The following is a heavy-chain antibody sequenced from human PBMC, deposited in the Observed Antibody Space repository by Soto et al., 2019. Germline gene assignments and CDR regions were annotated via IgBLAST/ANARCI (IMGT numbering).Heavy chain of an antibody. CDR3: TRATVAGINGLDY. D-gene: IGHD1-20*01. Sequence: PGGSLRLSCAASGFNVGAFAVNWVRQAPGKRLEWVSGISVSDAFIYYADSVRGRFSISRDASENILYLQMNSLRVDDTALYYCTRATVAGINGLDYWGPGNPVTVSS. CDR1: GFNVGAFA. V-gene: IGHV3-23*01. CDR2: ISVSDAFI. J-gene: IGHJ4*02.